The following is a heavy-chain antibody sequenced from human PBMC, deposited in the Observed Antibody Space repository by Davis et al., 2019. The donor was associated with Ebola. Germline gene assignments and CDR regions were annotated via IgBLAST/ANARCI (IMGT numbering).Heavy chain of an antibody. V-gene: IGHV3-74*01. CDR3: ARRYYGSGTYYKDY. CDR1: GFTFSSYW. Sequence: PGGSLRLSCAASGFTFSSYWMHWVRQAPGKGLVWVSRTNSDGSITSYADSVKGRFTISRDNAKNTLYLQMNSLRAEDTAVYYCARRYYGSGTYYKDYWGQGTLVTVSS. J-gene: IGHJ4*02. D-gene: IGHD3-10*01. CDR2: TNSDGSIT.